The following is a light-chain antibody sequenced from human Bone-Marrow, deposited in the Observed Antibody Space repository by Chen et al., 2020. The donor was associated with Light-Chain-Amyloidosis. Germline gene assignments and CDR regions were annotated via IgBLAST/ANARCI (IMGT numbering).Light chain of an antibody. V-gene: IGLV3-25*03. CDR2: RDT. Sequence: SYELTQPPSVSVSPGQTARITCSGDDLPTKYVYWYQQKPGQAPVLVIHRDTERPSGISERFSGSISGTTATLTISGVQAEGEADYHCQSADSSGTYEVIFGGGTKLTVL. CDR3: QSADSSGTYEVI. J-gene: IGLJ2*01. CDR1: DLPTKY.